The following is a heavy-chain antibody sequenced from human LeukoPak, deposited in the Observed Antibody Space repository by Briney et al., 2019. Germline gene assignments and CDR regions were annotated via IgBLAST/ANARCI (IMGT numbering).Heavy chain of an antibody. V-gene: IGHV3-23*01. CDR1: GFTFSNYA. CDR2: ISDSGSTA. Sequence: GGSLRLSCGASGFTFSNYAMSWVRQAPGKGLEWVSGISDSGSTAFYADSVKGRFTISRDNSKNTLYLQMNSLRAEDTAVYYCAKRGKGSSSVKNAFDIWGQGTMVTVSS. J-gene: IGHJ3*02. D-gene: IGHD6-6*01. CDR3: AKRGKGSSSVKNAFDI.